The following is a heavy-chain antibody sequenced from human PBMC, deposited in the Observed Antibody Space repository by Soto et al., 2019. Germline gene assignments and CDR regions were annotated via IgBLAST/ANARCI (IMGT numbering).Heavy chain of an antibody. D-gene: IGHD6-13*01. CDR2: IIPIFGTA. J-gene: IGHJ4*02. CDR1: GGTFSSYT. Sequence: SVKVSCKASGGTFSSYTISWVRQAPGQGLEWMGGIIPIFGTANYAQKFQGRVTITADESTSTAYMELSSLRSEDTAVYYCASPAQQLVHSYFDDWGQGTLVTVSS. CDR3: ASPAQQLVHSYFDD. V-gene: IGHV1-69*13.